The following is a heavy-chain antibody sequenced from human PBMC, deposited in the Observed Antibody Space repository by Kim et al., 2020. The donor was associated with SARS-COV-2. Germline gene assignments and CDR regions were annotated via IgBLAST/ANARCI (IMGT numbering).Heavy chain of an antibody. CDR3: ASLAAFTMVEGVTYFFDS. CDR1: GASTSDDRW. V-gene: IGHV4-4*02. CDR2: IHGSGYT. Sequence: SETLSLTCAVSGASTSDDRWWGWVRQPPGKGLEWIGEIHGSGYTKYNPSLKSRVAISADPSKNEFSLTLSSVTAADTAVYYCASLAAFTMVEGVTYFFDSWGQGTLVTVSS. D-gene: IGHD3-10*01. J-gene: IGHJ4*02.